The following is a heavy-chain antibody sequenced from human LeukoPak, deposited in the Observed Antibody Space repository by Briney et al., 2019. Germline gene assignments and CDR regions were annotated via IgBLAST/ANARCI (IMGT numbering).Heavy chain of an antibody. CDR1: GLTFSNHG. Sequence: PGGSLRLSCAASGLTFSNHGMHWVGQAPGKGLEWVALIRNDGSNKYYADSVEGRFTISRDNSKDTLYLQMNSLRAEDTAVYFCARVPKGGFSYGWGAFDIWGQGTMVTVSS. V-gene: IGHV3-30*02. CDR3: ARVPKGGFSYGWGAFDI. CDR2: IRNDGSNK. J-gene: IGHJ3*02. D-gene: IGHD5-18*01.